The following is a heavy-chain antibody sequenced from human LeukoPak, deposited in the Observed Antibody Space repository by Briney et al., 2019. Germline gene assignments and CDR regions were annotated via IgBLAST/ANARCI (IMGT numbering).Heavy chain of an antibody. Sequence: PSETLSLTCTVSGGSISSYYWSWIRQPPGKGLEWIGYIYYSGSTNYNPSLKSRVTISVDTSKNQFSLKLSSVTAADTAVYYCARAGGSSYDWYFDLWGRGTLVTVSS. CDR2: IYYSGST. D-gene: IGHD4-11*01. CDR1: GGSISSYY. J-gene: IGHJ2*01. CDR3: ARAGGSSYDWYFDL. V-gene: IGHV4-59*01.